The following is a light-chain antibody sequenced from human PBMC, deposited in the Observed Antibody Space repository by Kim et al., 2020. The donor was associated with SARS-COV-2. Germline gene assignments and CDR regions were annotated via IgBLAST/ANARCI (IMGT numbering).Light chain of an antibody. CDR3: QTWVTGAPYV. V-gene: IGLV4-69*01. J-gene: IGLJ1*01. CDR2: LESDGTY. Sequence: VNLTCTLNSAHSSNAIAWHQQQSEKGPRFLMKLESDGTYRKGDGIPDRFSGSGTGAGRYLTISSLQSEDEADYYCQTWVTGAPYVFGTGTKVTVL. CDR1: SAHSSNA.